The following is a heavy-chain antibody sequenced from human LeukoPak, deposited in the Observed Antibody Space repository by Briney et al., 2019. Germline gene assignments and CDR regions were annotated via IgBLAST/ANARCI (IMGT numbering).Heavy chain of an antibody. CDR1: GFTFSSYS. CDR2: ISSSSYI. V-gene: IGHV3-21*01. Sequence: GGSLRLSCAASGFTFSSYSMNWVRQAPGKGLEWVSSISSSSYIYYADSVKGRFTISRDNAKNSLYLQMNSLRAEDTAVYYCARDRNVDIAATGYYYGMDVWGKGTTVTVSS. D-gene: IGHD5-12*01. CDR3: ARDRNVDIAATGYYYGMDV. J-gene: IGHJ6*04.